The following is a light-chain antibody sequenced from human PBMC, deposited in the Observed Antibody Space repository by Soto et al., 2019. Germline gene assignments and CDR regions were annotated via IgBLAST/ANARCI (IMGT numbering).Light chain of an antibody. CDR2: SNN. CDR1: SSHIGSNT. J-gene: IGLJ1*01. V-gene: IGLV1-44*01. Sequence: QSVLTQPPSAPGTPGQRVTISCSGSSSHIGSNTVNWYQQLPGTAPKLLIYSNNQRPSGVPDRFSGSKPGTSASLAISGLQSEDEADYYCAAWDDSLNGRYVFGTGTKVTVL. CDR3: AAWDDSLNGRYV.